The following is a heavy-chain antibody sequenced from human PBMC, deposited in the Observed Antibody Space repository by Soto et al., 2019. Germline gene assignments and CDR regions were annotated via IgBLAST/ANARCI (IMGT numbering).Heavy chain of an antibody. J-gene: IGHJ6*02. CDR3: ARDLIAAAGGGDYYHYGMDV. Sequence: ASVKVSCKASGYTFTGYYMHWVRQAPGQGLEWMGWINPNSGGTNYAQKFQGWVTMTRDTSISTAYMELSRLRSDDTAVYYCARDLIAAAGGGDYYHYGMDVWGQGTTVTVPS. V-gene: IGHV1-2*04. D-gene: IGHD6-13*01. CDR1: GYTFTGYY. CDR2: INPNSGGT.